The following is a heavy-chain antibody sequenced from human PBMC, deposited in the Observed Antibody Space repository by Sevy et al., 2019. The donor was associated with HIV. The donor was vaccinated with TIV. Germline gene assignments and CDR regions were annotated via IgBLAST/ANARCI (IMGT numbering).Heavy chain of an antibody. J-gene: IGHJ5*02. CDR2: ISTNGNSA. V-gene: IGHV3-64D*06. CDR3: LKDQENNYYYGSGTYFDP. CDR1: GFTFSSYA. D-gene: IGHD3-10*01. Sequence: GGSLRLSCSASGFTFSSYALYWVRQAPGKKMEYVSVISTNGNSAYYADSVKGRFTISRDNSKNTLYLQMRSLRPEETAMYYCLKDQENNYYYGSGTYFDPWGQGTLVTVSS.